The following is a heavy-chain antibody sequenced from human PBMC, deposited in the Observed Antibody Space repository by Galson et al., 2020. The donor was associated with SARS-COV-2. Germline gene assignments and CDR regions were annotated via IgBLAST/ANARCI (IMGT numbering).Heavy chain of an antibody. CDR1: GGSFSGYY. CDR3: ARGHHSSSWYGAKNWFDP. CDR2: INHSGST. D-gene: IGHD6-13*01. J-gene: IGHJ5*02. Sequence: ETSETLSLTCAVYGGSFSGYYWSWIRQPPGKGLEWIGEINHSGSTNYNPSLKSRVTISVDTSKNQFSLKLSSVTAADTAVYYCARGHHSSSWYGAKNWFDPWCQGTLVTVSS. V-gene: IGHV4-34*01.